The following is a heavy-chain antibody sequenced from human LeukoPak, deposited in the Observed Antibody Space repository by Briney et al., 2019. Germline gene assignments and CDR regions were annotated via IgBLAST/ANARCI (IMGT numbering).Heavy chain of an antibody. D-gene: IGHD5-24*01. V-gene: IGHV5-51*01. Sequence: GESLQISCKSSGYSFTSYWIGWVRQMPGQGLEWMGLIYPGDSDTRYSPSFQGQFTISADKSISSAYLQWSSLKASDTAMYYCARLLGMATITVDYWGQGTLVTVSS. CDR3: ARLLGMATITVDY. J-gene: IGHJ4*02. CDR1: GYSFTSYW. CDR2: IYPGDSDT.